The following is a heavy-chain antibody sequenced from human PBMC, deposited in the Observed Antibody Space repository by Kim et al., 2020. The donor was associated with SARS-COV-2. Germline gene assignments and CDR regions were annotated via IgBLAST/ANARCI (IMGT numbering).Heavy chain of an antibody. J-gene: IGHJ4*02. CDR3: AKDLRDGYNGGLDY. D-gene: IGHD2-21*01. V-gene: IGHV3-23*03. Sequence: YEHSVKGRFTIARDKSRNTLYLQMNSLRAEDAAVYYCAKDLRDGYNGGLDYWGQGTLVTVSP.